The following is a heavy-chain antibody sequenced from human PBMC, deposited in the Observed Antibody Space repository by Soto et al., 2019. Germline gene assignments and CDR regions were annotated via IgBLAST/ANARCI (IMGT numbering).Heavy chain of an antibody. Sequence: ASVKVSCKASGYTFTDYALHWVRQAPGQRLEWMGWMNAGVGDTLYSQKFQGRITITRDTFASTAYMELNSLKSEDTAIYYCARDTGYTFGSLNYWGPGTLVTVSS. CDR2: MNAGVGDT. CDR1: GYTFTDYA. D-gene: IGHD5-18*01. CDR3: ARDTGYTFGSLNY. J-gene: IGHJ4*02. V-gene: IGHV1-3*01.